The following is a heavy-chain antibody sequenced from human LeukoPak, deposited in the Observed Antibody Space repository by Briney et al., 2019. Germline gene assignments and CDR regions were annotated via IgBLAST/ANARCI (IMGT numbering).Heavy chain of an antibody. V-gene: IGHV4-31*03. J-gene: IGHJ6*02. CDR2: ISYSGST. CDR3: AREVPAAQYYYYYGMDV. CDR1: GGSISSGAYY. Sequence: SETLSLTCTVSGGSISSGAYYWSWIRQHPGKGLEWIGYISYSGSTYYNPSLKSRVTISVDTSNNQFSLKLTSVTAADTAVFYCAREVPAAQYYYYYGMDVWGQGTTVTVSS. D-gene: IGHD2-2*01.